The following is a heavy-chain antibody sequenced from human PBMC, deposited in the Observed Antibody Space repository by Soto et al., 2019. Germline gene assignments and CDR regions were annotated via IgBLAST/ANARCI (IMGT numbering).Heavy chain of an antibody. CDR2: ISYDGSNK. D-gene: IGHD4-17*01. V-gene: IGHV3-30*18. CDR1: GFTFSSYG. J-gene: IGHJ4*02. Sequence: QVQLVESGGGVVQPGRSLRLSCAASGFTFSSYGMHWVRQAPGKGLEWVAVISYDGSNKYYADSVKGRFTISRDNSKNTLYLQMNSLRAEDTAVYYCAKDRGALRWSEEHYYFDYWGQGTLVTVSS. CDR3: AKDRGALRWSEEHYYFDY.